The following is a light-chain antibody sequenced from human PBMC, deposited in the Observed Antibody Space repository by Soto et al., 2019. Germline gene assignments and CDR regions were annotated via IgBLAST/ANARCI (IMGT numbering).Light chain of an antibody. J-gene: IGLJ2*01. Sequence: QSALTQPASVSGSPGQSLTISCTGTNSDVGAYNYVSWYQQHPGKPPKLVIYQVTNRPSGVSDRFSGSKSGSTASLTISGLQAEDEADYYCISYTSGGTVVFGGGTKLTVL. CDR1: NSDVGAYNY. V-gene: IGLV2-14*01. CDR3: ISYTSGGTVV. CDR2: QVT.